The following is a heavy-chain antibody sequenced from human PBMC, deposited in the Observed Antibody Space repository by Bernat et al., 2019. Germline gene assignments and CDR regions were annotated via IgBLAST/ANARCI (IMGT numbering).Heavy chain of an antibody. Sequence: QVQLQESGPGLVKPSETLSLTCTVSGASISGYYWSWIRQPPGKGLEWIAYTYYSGSPNYKPSLMSRVTISIDKSKNQFSLKLSSVTAADTALYYCARAPSMAGRPMDHWGQGTTVTVSS. V-gene: IGHV4-59*08. J-gene: IGHJ6*02. CDR1: GASISGYY. D-gene: IGHD6-6*01. CDR2: TYYSGSP. CDR3: ARAPSMAGRPMDH.